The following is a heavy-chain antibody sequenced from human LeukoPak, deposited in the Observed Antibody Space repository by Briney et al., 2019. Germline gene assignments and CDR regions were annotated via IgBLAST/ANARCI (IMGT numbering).Heavy chain of an antibody. CDR3: AKDGSGVVVPAAHRNLDY. D-gene: IGHD2-2*01. CDR2: ISGSGGST. Sequence: GGSLRLSCAASGFTFSSYAMSWVRQAPGKGLEWVSAISGSGGSTYYADAVKGRFTICRDNSKNTLYLQMNSLRAEDTAVYYCAKDGSGVVVPAAHRNLDYWGQGTLVTVSS. CDR1: GFTFSSYA. J-gene: IGHJ4*02. V-gene: IGHV3-23*01.